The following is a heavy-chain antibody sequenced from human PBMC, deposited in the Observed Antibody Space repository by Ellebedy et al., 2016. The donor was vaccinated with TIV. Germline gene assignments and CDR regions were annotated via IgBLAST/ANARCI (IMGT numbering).Heavy chain of an antibody. CDR1: GYTFTNYW. Sequence: GESLKISCKASGYTFTNYWIGWVRQMPGKGLEYMGIIFPGDSDTRYSPSFQGQVTISVDKSINTAYLQWSSLRASDTAMYYCATLRYCTGSSCQVVFDPWGQGTLVAVSS. J-gene: IGHJ5*02. CDR2: IFPGDSDT. D-gene: IGHD2-8*02. V-gene: IGHV5-51*01. CDR3: ATLRYCTGSSCQVVFDP.